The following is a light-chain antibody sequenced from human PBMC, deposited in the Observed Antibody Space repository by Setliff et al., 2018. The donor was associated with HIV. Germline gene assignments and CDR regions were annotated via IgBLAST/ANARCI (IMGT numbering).Light chain of an antibody. J-gene: IGLJ1*01. V-gene: IGLV2-11*01. Sequence: QSALTQPRSVSGSPGQSVTISCTGTSSDVGGYNYVSWYQQHPGKAPRLIIYDVSDRPSGVSNRFSGSKSGNTASLTISGLQAEDEADYYCSSYTTINTYVFGSGTKVTVL. CDR3: SSYTTINTYV. CDR2: DVS. CDR1: SSDVGGYNY.